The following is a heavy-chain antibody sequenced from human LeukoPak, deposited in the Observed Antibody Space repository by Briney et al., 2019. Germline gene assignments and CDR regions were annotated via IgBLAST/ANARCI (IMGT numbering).Heavy chain of an antibody. V-gene: IGHV3-23*01. CDR1: GFTFSSTA. D-gene: IGHD2-15*01. CDR3: AKCWTIVEVVPFDA. CDR2: ISSSGGGT. J-gene: IGHJ4*02. Sequence: GGSLSLSCAASGFTFSSTAMSWVRQAPERGLEWVSGISSSGGGTFYHYSVKGRFTVSRDNCKNTLYLQMNSLRVDDTAVYECAKCWTIVEVVPFDAWGQGSQVTVSS.